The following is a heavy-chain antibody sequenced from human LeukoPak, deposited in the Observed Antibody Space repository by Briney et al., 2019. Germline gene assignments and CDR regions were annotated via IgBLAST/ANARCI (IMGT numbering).Heavy chain of an antibody. CDR2: ISGSGGTT. D-gene: IGHD2-2*01. J-gene: IGHJ4*02. V-gene: IGHV3-23*01. Sequence: GSLRLSCVASGFTFRTYAMCWVRQAPGKGLEWVSGISGSGGTTYYADSVKGRFTISRDNSKNTLYLQMNSLRAEDTAVYYCAKDGPASGDYWGQGTLVTVSS. CDR3: AKDGPASGDY. CDR1: GFTFRTYA.